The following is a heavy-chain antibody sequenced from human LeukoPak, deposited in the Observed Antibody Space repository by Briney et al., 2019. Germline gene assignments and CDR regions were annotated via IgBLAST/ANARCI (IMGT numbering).Heavy chain of an antibody. V-gene: IGHV3-7*03. J-gene: IGHJ3*01. Sequence: GSLRLSCAVSGFTFSGFWMSWSRQASGKGLEWVASINSDGSEGYYADVVKGRFTIPRDNAKNSLYLQINSLRAEDTAVYYYARSSYSSSSSVWGQGTMVTVSS. D-gene: IGHD6-6*01. CDR2: INSDGSEG. CDR3: ARSSYSSSSSV. CDR1: GFTFSGFW.